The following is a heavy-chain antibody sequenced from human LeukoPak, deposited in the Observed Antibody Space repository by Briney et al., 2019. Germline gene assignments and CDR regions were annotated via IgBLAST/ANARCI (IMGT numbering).Heavy chain of an antibody. J-gene: IGHJ4*02. Sequence: ASVKVSCKASGYTXTNYGISGVRQAPGQGLEWMGWISSYSGNTNYAQNLQGRATMTTDTSTSTAYVELRSLRSDGTAVYYCARAPDDYDFWSGPFDYWGRGTLVTVSS. V-gene: IGHV1-18*01. D-gene: IGHD3-3*01. CDR3: ARAPDDYDFWSGPFDY. CDR2: ISSYSGNT. CDR1: GYTXTNYG.